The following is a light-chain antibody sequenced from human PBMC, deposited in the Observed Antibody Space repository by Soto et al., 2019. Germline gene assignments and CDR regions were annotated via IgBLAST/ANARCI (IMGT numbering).Light chain of an antibody. CDR1: SSDVGGYNY. V-gene: IGLV2-14*01. Sequence: QSALTQPASVSGSPGQSITISCTGTSSDVGGYNYVSWYQQHPGIAPKLLIYGVTNRPSGVSTRSSGSKSGNTASLTISGLQAEDEADYHCSSYTSASTLLYLFGTGTKVTVL. CDR2: GVT. CDR3: SSYTSASTLLYL. J-gene: IGLJ1*01.